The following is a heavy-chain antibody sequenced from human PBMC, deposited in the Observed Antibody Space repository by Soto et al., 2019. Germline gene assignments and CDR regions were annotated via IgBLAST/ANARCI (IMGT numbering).Heavy chain of an antibody. CDR3: ERGRGRNIAARGGWYFDL. J-gene: IGHJ2*01. Sequence: QVQLVQSGAEVKKPGASVKVSCKASGYTFTSYDINWVRQATGQGLEWMGWMNPNSGNTGYAQKFQDRVTMTRNTSISTAYMELSSLRSEDTAVYYCERGRGRNIAARGGWYFDLWGRGTLVTVSS. CDR2: MNPNSGNT. D-gene: IGHD6-6*01. V-gene: IGHV1-8*01. CDR1: GYTFTSYD.